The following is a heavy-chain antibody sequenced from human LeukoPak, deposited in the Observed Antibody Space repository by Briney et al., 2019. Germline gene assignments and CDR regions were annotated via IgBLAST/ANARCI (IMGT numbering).Heavy chain of an antibody. D-gene: IGHD3-22*01. V-gene: IGHV4-61*02. Sequence: PSETLSLTCTVSGGSISSGSYYWSWIRQPAGKGLEWIGRIYTSGSTNYNSSLKSRVTISVDTSKNQFSLKLSSVTAADTAVYYCARTYDTTRRDYWGQGTLVTVSS. CDR2: IYTSGST. J-gene: IGHJ4*02. CDR1: GGSISSGSYY. CDR3: ARTYDTTRRDY.